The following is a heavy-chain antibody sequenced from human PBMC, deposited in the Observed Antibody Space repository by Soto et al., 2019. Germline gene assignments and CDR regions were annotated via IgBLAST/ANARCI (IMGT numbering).Heavy chain of an antibody. V-gene: IGHV3-21*01. CDR3: ARADYGAYYRMDV. Sequence: EVQLVESGGGLVKPGGSLRLSCAASGFTYNRYSMNWVRQAPGKGLEWVSCISSSSNFIYYADSVKGRFTVSRDNAKNSLYLQMASLRFEDTAVYYCARADYGAYYRMDVWGQGTTVTVSS. CDR1: GFTYNRYS. CDR2: ISSSSNFI. J-gene: IGHJ6*02. D-gene: IGHD4-17*01.